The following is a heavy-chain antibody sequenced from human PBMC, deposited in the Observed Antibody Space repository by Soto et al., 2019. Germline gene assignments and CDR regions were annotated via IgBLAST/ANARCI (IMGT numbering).Heavy chain of an antibody. J-gene: IGHJ4*02. Sequence: QLQLQESGPGLVKPSETLSLTCTVSGGSISSSSYYWGWIRQPPGKGLEWIGSIYYRGSTYYNPSLKRQVTIAVDTSKNQFSLKLSSVTAADTAVYYCARGERDYDYIWGSYRGMGGFFDYWGQGTLVTVSS. V-gene: IGHV4-39*01. CDR1: GGSISSSSYY. D-gene: IGHD3-16*02. CDR2: IYYRGST. CDR3: ARGERDYDYIWGSYRGMGGFFDY.